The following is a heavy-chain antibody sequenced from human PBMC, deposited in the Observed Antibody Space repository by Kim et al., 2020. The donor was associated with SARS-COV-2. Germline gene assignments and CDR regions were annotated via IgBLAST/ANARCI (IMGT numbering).Heavy chain of an antibody. V-gene: IGHV3-7*03. CDR1: GFTFWSYW. J-gene: IGHJ4*02. CDR3: ANSIGYAFDY. D-gene: IGHD2-15*01. CDR2: IKEDGSVK. Sequence: GGSLRLSCAASGFTFWSYWMSWVRQAPGKGLEWVAHIKEDGSVKFYAASVKGRTTISRDNAKNSLYLEMDTLRVEDTAVYYCANSIGYAFDYWGQGTKVTVSS.